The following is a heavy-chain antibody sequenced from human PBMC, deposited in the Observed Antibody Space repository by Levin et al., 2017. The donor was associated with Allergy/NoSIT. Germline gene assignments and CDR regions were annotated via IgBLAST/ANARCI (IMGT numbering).Heavy chain of an antibody. CDR3: ARTGAAGTKMDV. CDR2: MWYDENNK. J-gene: IGHJ6*04. D-gene: IGHD6-13*01. CDR1: GFPFSRYG. Sequence: GGSLRLSCAASGFPFSRYGMHWVRQAPGKGLEWVAVMWYDENNKYYAESVKGRFTISRDNSQNTVYLQMTSLRVEDTAVYYCARTGAAGTKMDVWGKGTTVTVSS. V-gene: IGHV3-33*01.